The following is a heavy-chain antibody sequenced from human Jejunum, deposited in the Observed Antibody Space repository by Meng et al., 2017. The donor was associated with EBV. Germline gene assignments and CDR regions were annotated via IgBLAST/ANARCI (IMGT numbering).Heavy chain of an antibody. CDR3: ATSMSGYSYGYS. V-gene: IGHV4-4*02. Sequence: QVQGQEWGPGLVQPSGTLCFTSADSGASISSSPWWSGVRQAPGEGLEWIGEIYYTGRTNYNPSLKGRVSMSIDKSKNQFSLNLNSVTVADTAVYYCATSMSGYSYGYSWGQGTLVTVSS. CDR2: IYYTGRT. D-gene: IGHD5-12*01. CDR1: GASISSSPW. J-gene: IGHJ5*02.